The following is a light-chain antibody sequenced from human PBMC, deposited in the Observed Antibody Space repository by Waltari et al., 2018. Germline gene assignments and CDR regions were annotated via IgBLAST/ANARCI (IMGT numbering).Light chain of an antibody. CDR1: RSDVGNYNY. Sequence: QSALTQPASVSGSPGQSITISCTGTRSDVGNYNYVPWYQQHPGKAPKLMIHEVNNRPSGVSNRFSGSKSGDTASLTISGLQGEDEADYYCSSYSSISFLVFGSGTTVTVL. CDR2: EVN. J-gene: IGLJ1*01. CDR3: SSYSSISFLV. V-gene: IGLV2-14*01.